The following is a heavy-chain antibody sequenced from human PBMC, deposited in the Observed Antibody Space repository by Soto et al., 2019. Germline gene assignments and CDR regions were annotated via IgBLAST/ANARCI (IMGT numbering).Heavy chain of an antibody. D-gene: IGHD2-2*01. CDR2: ISSNGGST. CDR3: VKYRTVVVVPAATPV. V-gene: IGHV3-64D*06. J-gene: IGHJ6*02. Sequence: GGSLRLSCAAAGFTVSSNYMHWVRQAPGKGLEYVSAISSNGGSTYYADSVKGRFTISRDNSKNTLYLQMSSLRAEDTAVYYCVKYRTVVVVPAATPVWGQGTTVTVSS. CDR1: GFTVSSNY.